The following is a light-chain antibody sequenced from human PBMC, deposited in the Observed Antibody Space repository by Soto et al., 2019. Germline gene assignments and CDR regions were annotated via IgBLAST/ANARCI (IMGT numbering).Light chain of an antibody. CDR3: QQTDSTPLN. Sequence: DIQMTQSPSSLSAAVGDRVTITCRASHSISVYLNWYQQKPGNAPKLLIYVASNLQTGVPSRFSGSGSGTEFTLTISSLQPEDFATYYCQQTDSTPLNFGGGTKVEIK. CDR2: VAS. V-gene: IGKV1-39*01. J-gene: IGKJ4*01. CDR1: HSISVY.